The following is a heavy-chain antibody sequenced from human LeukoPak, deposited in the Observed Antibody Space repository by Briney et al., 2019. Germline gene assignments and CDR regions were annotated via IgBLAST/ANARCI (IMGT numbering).Heavy chain of an antibody. CDR1: GFTSSSYA. D-gene: IGHD4-17*01. CDR2: ISGSGGST. CDR3: AKDRYGDYSFDY. V-gene: IGHV3-23*01. Sequence: GGSLRLSCAASGFTSSSYAMSWVRQAPGERLEWVAAISGSGGSTYYADSVKGRFTISRDNSKNTLYLQMSSLRADDTAVYYCAKDRYGDYSFDYWGQGTLVTVSS. J-gene: IGHJ4*02.